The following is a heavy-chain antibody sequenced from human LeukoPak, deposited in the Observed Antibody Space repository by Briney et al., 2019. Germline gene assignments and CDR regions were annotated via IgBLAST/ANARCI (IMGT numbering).Heavy chain of an antibody. J-gene: IGHJ5*02. CDR1: GGSISSSSYY. Sequence: SETLSLTCTVSGGSISSSSYYWGWLRQPPGKGLEWIGSIYYSGSTYYNPSLKSRVTISVDTSKNQFSLKLSSVTAADTAVYYCARGGGSGSYYNRFTWFDPWGQGTLVTVSS. D-gene: IGHD3-10*01. CDR3: ARGGGSGSYYNRFTWFDP. V-gene: IGHV4-39*07. CDR2: IYYSGST.